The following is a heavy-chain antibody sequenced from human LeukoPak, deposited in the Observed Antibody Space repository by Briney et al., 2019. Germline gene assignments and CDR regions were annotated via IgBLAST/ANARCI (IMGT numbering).Heavy chain of an antibody. CDR3: ARGNPYYDILTGYDFVY. CDR2: IIPIFGTA. V-gene: IGHV1-69*05. Sequence: SVKVSCKASGGTFSSYAISWVRQAPGQGLEWMGGIIPIFGTANYAKKFQGRVTITTNETTSTAYMELSSLRSEDTAVYYCARGNPYYDILTGYDFVYWGQGTLVTVSS. CDR1: GGTFSSYA. J-gene: IGHJ4*02. D-gene: IGHD3-9*01.